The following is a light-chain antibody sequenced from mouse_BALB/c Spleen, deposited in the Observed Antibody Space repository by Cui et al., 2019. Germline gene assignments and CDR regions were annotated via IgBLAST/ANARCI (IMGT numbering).Light chain of an antibody. J-gene: IGKJ5*01. CDR3: QQWSSNPLT. CDR1: SSVSY. V-gene: IGKV4-72*01. Sequence: QFFLCQFPAIQSASQGEKVTITCSASSSVSYVHWYQQKPWSAPKPEIYATSNLASGVPGRFSGSGSGTSYPLPVNRVEAEDAATYYCQQWSSNPLTFGAGTKLELK. CDR2: ATS.